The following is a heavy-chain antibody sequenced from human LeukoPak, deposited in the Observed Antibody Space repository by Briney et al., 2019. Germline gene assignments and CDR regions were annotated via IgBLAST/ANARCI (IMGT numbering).Heavy chain of an antibody. J-gene: IGHJ4*02. V-gene: IGHV5-51*01. Sequence: GESLKISCKASGYSFTTSWIVWVCQMPGKGLEWMGIIYPGDSDTRYSPSLQGQVTLSVDKSINTAYLQWSSLKASDTAMYYCARQVTAASDSWGQGTLVTVSS. CDR3: ARQVTAASDS. D-gene: IGHD6-13*01. CDR2: IYPGDSDT. CDR1: GYSFTTSW.